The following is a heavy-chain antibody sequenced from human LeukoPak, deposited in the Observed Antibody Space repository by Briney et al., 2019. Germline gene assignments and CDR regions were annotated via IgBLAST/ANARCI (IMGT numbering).Heavy chain of an antibody. CDR2: ISSSGTYM. D-gene: IGHD3-10*01. V-gene: IGHV3-21*01. CDR1: GFTFRSSS. Sequence: GGSLRLSCTASGFTFRSSSFNWVRQVQGKGLEWVSSISSSGTYMYYADSVEGRFTISRDNAKNSLFLQMDSLRAEDTGVYFCAREFGNADSYGNVPLGHWGQGTLVTVSS. CDR3: AREFGNADSYGNVPLGH. J-gene: IGHJ4*02.